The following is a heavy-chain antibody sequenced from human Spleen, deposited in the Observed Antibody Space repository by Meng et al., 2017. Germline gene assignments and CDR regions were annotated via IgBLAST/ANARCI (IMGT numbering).Heavy chain of an antibody. J-gene: IGHJ3*01. CDR2: IRGKAYGGTT. CDR1: GFTFITYA. Sequence: GESLKISCAASGFTFITYAMSWVRQAPGKGLEWVAFIRGKAYGGTTEYAASVKGRFTTSRDDSKSIAYLQMNSLKTEDTGVYYCTRRDLYYYESSGYYPVKNGAFDVWGQGTMVTVSS. CDR3: TRRDLYYYESSGYYPVKNGAFDV. D-gene: IGHD3-22*01. V-gene: IGHV3-49*04.